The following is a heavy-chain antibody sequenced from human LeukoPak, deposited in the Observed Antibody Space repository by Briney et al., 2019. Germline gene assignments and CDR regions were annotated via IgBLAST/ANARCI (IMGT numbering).Heavy chain of an antibody. CDR2: IYNDGRT. D-gene: IGHD2-2*01. CDR1: GFIVRSNY. Sequence: AGSLRLSCAASGFIVRSNYMSWFRHAPGKGLEWASVIYNDGRTYYADSVKGRSIISKDISKNTLYLQMNNLRADDTALYYCARESGYAVGDFWGRGTLVTVSS. CDR3: ARESGYAVGDF. V-gene: IGHV3-53*01. J-gene: IGHJ4*02.